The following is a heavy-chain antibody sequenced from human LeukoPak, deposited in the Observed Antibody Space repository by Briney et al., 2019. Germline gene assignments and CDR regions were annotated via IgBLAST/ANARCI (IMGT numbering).Heavy chain of an antibody. D-gene: IGHD3-22*01. CDR1: GFTFSSYA. Sequence: PGGSLRLSCAASGFTFSSYAMSWVRQAPGKGLEWVSAISGSGGSTYYADSVKGRFTISRDNSKNSLYLQMNSLRAEDTAVYYCVRDLGDSSGYYFYWGQGTLVTVSS. CDR2: ISGSGGST. CDR3: VRDLGDSSGYYFY. V-gene: IGHV3-23*01. J-gene: IGHJ4*02.